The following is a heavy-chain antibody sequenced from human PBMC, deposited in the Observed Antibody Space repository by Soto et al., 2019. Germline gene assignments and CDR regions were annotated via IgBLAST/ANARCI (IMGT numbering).Heavy chain of an antibody. J-gene: IGHJ4*02. V-gene: IGHV3-23*01. CDR1: GFTFSSSV. CDR3: TSLGQFDY. D-gene: IGHD7-27*01. Sequence: GGSLRLSCAASGFTFSSSVMNWVRQAPGKGLEWVSSISVSGGSTFYAGSVKGRFTLSRDNSKDTLYLQMNSLRVDDTAVYYCTSLGQFDYWGQGALVTVSS. CDR2: ISVSGGST.